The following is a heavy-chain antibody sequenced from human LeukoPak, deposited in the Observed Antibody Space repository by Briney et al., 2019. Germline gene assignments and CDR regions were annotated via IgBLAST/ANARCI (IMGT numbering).Heavy chain of an antibody. CDR2: IYYSGST. J-gene: IGHJ6*03. CDR3: ARGSDVTDYYYYMDV. Sequence: SETLSLTCTVSGASISSFYGIWIRQPPGKGLEWIGYIYYSGSTDYNPSLKSRVTISVDTSKNQFSLNLSSVTAADTAVYYCARGSDVTDYYYYMDVWGKGTTVTVSS. D-gene: IGHD1-20*01. CDR1: GASISSFY. V-gene: IGHV4-59*01.